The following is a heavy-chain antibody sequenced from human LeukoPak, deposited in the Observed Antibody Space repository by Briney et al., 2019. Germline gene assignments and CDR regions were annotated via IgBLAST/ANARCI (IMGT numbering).Heavy chain of an antibody. V-gene: IGHV3-23*01. CDR3: AKYVSAKGPPYALDV. CDR2: ISASGGST. D-gene: IGHD2/OR15-2a*01. CDR1: EFTFSSYA. Sequence: GGSLRLSCAASEFTFSSYAMQWVRQAPGEGLEWVSGISASGGSTWYADSVKGRFTISRDHSRNTLYLQMNSLRAEDTAVYYCAKYVSAKGPPYALDVWGQGTTVTVSS. J-gene: IGHJ6*02.